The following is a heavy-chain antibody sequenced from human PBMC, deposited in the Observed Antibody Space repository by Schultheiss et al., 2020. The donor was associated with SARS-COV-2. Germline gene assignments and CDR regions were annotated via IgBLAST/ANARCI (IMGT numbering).Heavy chain of an antibody. Sequence: GGSLRLSCAASGFTFSSYAMSWVRQAPGKGLEWVSAISGSGGSTYYADSVKGRFTISRDNAKNSLYLQMNSLRAEDTAVYYCARGGGVEMAHAFDIWGQGTMVTVSS. J-gene: IGHJ3*02. V-gene: IGHV3-23*01. CDR3: ARGGGVEMAHAFDI. D-gene: IGHD5-24*01. CDR2: ISGSGGST. CDR1: GFTFSSYA.